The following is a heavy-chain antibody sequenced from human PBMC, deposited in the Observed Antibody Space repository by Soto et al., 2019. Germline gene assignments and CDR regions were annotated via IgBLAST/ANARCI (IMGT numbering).Heavy chain of an antibody. CDR3: ARAAEVVAATSNWFHP. CDR2: IIPILGIA. J-gene: IGHJ5*02. D-gene: IGHD2-15*01. V-gene: IGHV1-69*02. CDR1: GGTFSSYT. Sequence: QVQLVQSGAEVKKPGSSVKVSCKASGGTFSSYTIRWVRQAPGQGLEWMGRIIPILGIANYAQKFQGRVTITADKSTSTAYMELSSLRSEDTAVYYCARAAEVVAATSNWFHPWGQGTLVTVSS.